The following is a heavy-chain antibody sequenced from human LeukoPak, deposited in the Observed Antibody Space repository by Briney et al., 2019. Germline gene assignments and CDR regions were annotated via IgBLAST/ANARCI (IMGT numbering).Heavy chain of an antibody. CDR3: AKGVVVAPDVTPFDY. CDR1: GFTFSSYG. D-gene: IGHD2-2*01. V-gene: IGHV3-23*01. J-gene: IGHJ4*02. CDR2: ISGSGGST. Sequence: GGSLRLSCTASGFTFSSYGMSWVRQAPGKGLEWVSAISGSGGSTYYADSVKGRFTISRDNSKNTLYLQMNSLRAEDTAVYYCAKGVVVAPDVTPFDYWGQGTLVTVSS.